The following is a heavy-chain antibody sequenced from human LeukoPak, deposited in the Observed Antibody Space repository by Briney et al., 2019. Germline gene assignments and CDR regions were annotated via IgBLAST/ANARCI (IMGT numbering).Heavy chain of an antibody. CDR3: AKGGSGWSYYFDF. CDR1: GFTFSAYE. V-gene: IGHV3-48*03. J-gene: IGHJ4*02. D-gene: IGHD6-19*01. Sequence: GGSLRLSCAASGFTFSAYEMNWVRQAPGKGLEWLSYIGSSGGPIYYADSVKGRFTISRDNSKNSLYLQMNSLSTEDTALYYCAKGGSGWSYYFDFWGQGTLVTVSS. CDR2: IGSSGGPI.